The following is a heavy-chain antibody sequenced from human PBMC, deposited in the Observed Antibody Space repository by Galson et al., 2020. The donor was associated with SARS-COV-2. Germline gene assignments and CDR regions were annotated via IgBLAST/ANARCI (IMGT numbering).Heavy chain of an antibody. Sequence: TGGSLRLSCAASGFTFNNFAMHWVRQAPGKGLEWVAVVWADGKSKDYANSVRGRFTISRDNSRNTLYLQMNSLRTDDTAIYYCARDLPPGLYSPFPGSSDYWGHGTLGTVSS. CDR2: VWADGKSK. CDR1: GFTFNNFA. V-gene: IGHV3-33*01. CDR3: ARDLPPGLYSPFPGSSDY. D-gene: IGHD2-8*01. J-gene: IGHJ4*01.